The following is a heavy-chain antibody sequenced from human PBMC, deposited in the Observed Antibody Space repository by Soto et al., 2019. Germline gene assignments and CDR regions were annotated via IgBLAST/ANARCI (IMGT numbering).Heavy chain of an antibody. CDR2: ISSSSSTI. Sequence: GGSLRLSCAASGFTFSSYSMNWVRQAPGKGLERVSYISSSSSTIYYADSVKGRFTISRDNAKNSLYLQMNSLRDEDTAVYYCARDLAAAGNYYNYGMDVWGQGTTVTVSS. V-gene: IGHV3-48*02. CDR1: GFTFSSYS. CDR3: ARDLAAAGNYYNYGMDV. D-gene: IGHD6-13*01. J-gene: IGHJ6*02.